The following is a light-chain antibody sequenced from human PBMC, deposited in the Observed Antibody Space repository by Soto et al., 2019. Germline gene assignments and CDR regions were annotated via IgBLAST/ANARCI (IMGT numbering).Light chain of an antibody. Sequence: EIVVTQSPATLSLSPGERATLSCRASQGVGSDLAWYQQRPGQAPRLLIYAASIRATDVPVRFSASGSGTEFTLTISILQSEDFAVYYCQQYTNWPPWTFGQGTKVEIK. V-gene: IGKV3D-15*03. CDR3: QQYTNWPPWT. CDR2: AAS. CDR1: QGVGSD. J-gene: IGKJ1*01.